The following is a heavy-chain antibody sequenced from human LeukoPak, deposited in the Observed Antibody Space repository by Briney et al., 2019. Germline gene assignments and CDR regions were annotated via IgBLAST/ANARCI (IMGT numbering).Heavy chain of an antibody. D-gene: IGHD3-22*01. Sequence: GSSVKVSCKVSGYTLTELSMHWVRQAPGKGLEWMGGFDPVDGETIYAQKFQGRVTMTEDTSTDTAYMELSSLRSEDTAVYYCATDPTAPYDSSGQFGYWGQGTLVTVSS. CDR2: FDPVDGET. CDR1: GYTLTELS. CDR3: ATDPTAPYDSSGQFGY. J-gene: IGHJ4*02. V-gene: IGHV1-24*01.